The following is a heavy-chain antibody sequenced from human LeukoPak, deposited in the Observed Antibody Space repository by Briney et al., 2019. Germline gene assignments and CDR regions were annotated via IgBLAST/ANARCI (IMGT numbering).Heavy chain of an antibody. CDR1: GFTFSSYE. D-gene: IGHD5-18*01. CDR3: ARGYSYGASGFDC. CDR2: ISSSGSTI. J-gene: IGHJ4*02. V-gene: IGHV3-48*03. Sequence: GSLRLSCAASGFTFSSYEMNWVRQAPGKGLEWVSYISSSGSTIYYADSVKGRFTISRDNAKNSLYLQMNSLRAEDTAVYYCARGYSYGASGFDCWGQGTLVTVSS.